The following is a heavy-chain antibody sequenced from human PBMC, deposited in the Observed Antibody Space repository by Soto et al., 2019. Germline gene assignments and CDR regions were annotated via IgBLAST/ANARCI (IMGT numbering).Heavy chain of an antibody. D-gene: IGHD6-6*01. J-gene: IGHJ6*02. CDR1: GFSLSTTGVG. CDR2: IYWDDDK. V-gene: IGHV2-5*02. Sequence: QITLKESGPTLVNPTQTLTLTCSFSGFSLSTTGVGVGWIRQAPGRAPEWLALIYWDDDKRYSPSLRSRLTITKDASKNQVVLTMTNMDPVDTGTYYCAHRRPYSCSSGMDVWGQGTTVTVSS. CDR3: AHRRPYSCSSGMDV.